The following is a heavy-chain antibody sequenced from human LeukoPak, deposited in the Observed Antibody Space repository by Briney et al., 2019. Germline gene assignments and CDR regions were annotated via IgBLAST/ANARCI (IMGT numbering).Heavy chain of an antibody. D-gene: IGHD6-19*01. CDR2: ITSDESTT. CDR1: GFTFSSYW. J-gene: IGHJ4*02. CDR3: ARAMAGRNFDY. V-gene: IGHV3-74*01. Sequence: PGGSLRLSCAASGFTFSSYWMHWVRQAPGKGLVWVSRITSDESTTSSPASVKGRFDISRDNAKNTLYLQMNSLRVEDTAVYYCARAMAGRNFDYWGQGTLVTVSS.